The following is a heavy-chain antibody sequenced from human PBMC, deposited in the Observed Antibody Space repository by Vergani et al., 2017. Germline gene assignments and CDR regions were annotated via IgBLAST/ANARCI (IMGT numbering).Heavy chain of an antibody. Sequence: QVQLVQSRAEVKKPGSSVKVSCKASGGTFSSYAISWVRQAPGQGLEWMGGINPNSGGTNYAQKFQGRVTMTRDTSISTAYMELSRLRSDDTAVYYCARSNYPRGWFDPWGQGTLVTVSS. CDR1: GGTFSSYA. J-gene: IGHJ5*02. V-gene: IGHV1-2*02. D-gene: IGHD1-1*01. CDR2: INPNSGGT. CDR3: ARSNYPRGWFDP.